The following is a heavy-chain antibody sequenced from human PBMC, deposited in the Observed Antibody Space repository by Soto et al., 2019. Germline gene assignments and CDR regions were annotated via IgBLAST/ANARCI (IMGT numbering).Heavy chain of an antibody. CDR1: GFTFSSYG. V-gene: IGHV3-30*18. CDR2: ISYDGSNK. CDR3: AKDGSGSYYHFDY. J-gene: IGHJ4*02. Sequence: PGGSLRLSCAASGFTFSSYGMHWVRQAPGKGLEWVAVISYDGSNKYYADSVKGRFTISRDNSKNTLYLQMNSLRAEDTAVYYCAKDGSGSYYHFDYWGQGSRVTVSS. D-gene: IGHD1-26*01.